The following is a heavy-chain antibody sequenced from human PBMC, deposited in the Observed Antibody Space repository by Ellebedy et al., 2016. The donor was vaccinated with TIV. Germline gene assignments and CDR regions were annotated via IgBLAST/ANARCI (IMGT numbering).Heavy chain of an antibody. CDR2: ISAYDGNT. D-gene: IGHD3-10*01. CDR1: GYTFTSYG. V-gene: IGHV1-18*01. CDR3: ARDRPRSWDYYGSGSYFPFDY. Sequence: ASVKVSCKASGYTFTSYGISWVRQAPGQGLEWMGWISAYDGNTNYAQKHQGRVTMTTDTSTSTAYMELRSLRSDDTAVYYCARDRPRSWDYYGSGSYFPFDYWGQGTLVTVSS. J-gene: IGHJ4*02.